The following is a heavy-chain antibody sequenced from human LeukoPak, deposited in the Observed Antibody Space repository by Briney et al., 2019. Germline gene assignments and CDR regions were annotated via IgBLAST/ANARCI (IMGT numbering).Heavy chain of an antibody. D-gene: IGHD3-22*01. V-gene: IGHV4-39*07. CDR1: GGSISSSSYY. CDR3: ARDPWDSSGYLSFDP. J-gene: IGHJ5*02. Sequence: SETLSLTCTVSGGSISSSSYYWGWIRQPPGKGLEWIGSIYYSGSTYYNPSLKSRVTISVDTSKNQFSLKLSSVTAADTAVYYCARDPWDSSGYLSFDPWGQGTLVTVSS. CDR2: IYYSGST.